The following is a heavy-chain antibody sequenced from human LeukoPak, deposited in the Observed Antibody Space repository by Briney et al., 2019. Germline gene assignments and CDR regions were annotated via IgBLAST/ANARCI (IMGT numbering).Heavy chain of an antibody. CDR3: ASYSSSLEYFHP. Sequence: PSETLSLTCTVSGGSIRGYYWSCIRQPPGKGLEWIAYINYSGSTNYNPSLKSRVAMSVDTSKNQFSLKFSSVTAADTAVYYCASYSSSLEYFHPWGQGTLVTVSS. D-gene: IGHD6-13*01. CDR2: INYSGST. J-gene: IGHJ1*01. CDR1: GGSIRGYY. V-gene: IGHV4-59*01.